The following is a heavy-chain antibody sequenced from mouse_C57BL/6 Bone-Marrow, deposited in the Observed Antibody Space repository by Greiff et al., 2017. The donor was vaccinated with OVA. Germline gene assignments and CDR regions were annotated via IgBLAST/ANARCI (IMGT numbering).Heavy chain of an antibody. D-gene: IGHD4-1*01. CDR1: GYTFTDYN. Sequence: EVQLQQSGPELVKPGASVKIPCKASGYTFTDYNMDWVQQSHGKSLEWIGDINPNNGGTFYNQKFKGKATLTGDKSSSTAYMELRSLTSEDTAVYYCARRWDSAWFAYWGQGTLVTVSA. V-gene: IGHV1-18*01. CDR2: INPNNGGT. J-gene: IGHJ3*01. CDR3: ARRWDSAWFAY.